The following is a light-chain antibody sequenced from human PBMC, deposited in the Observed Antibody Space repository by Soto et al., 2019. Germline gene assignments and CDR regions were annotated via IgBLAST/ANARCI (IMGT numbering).Light chain of an antibody. J-gene: IGKJ5*01. Sequence: PMTQSPASPSAPVEDIVTITWRASQSICSYFNWYQQKPEKAPKLLIYAASSLQSGVPSRFSGSGSGTDLTLTISSLQPEDFATYFCLQSYRTPPTFGQGTRREIK. CDR3: LQSYRTPPT. CDR2: AAS. CDR1: QSICSY. V-gene: IGKV1-39*01.